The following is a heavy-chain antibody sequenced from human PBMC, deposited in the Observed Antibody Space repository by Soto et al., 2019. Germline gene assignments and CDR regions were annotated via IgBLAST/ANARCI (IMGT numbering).Heavy chain of an antibody. D-gene: IGHD7-27*01. J-gene: IGHJ5*02. V-gene: IGHV3-9*01. CDR2: ITWNSADI. Sequence: SVRLSCAASGFTFDNYAMHWVRQAPGKGLEWVSSITWNSADIVYADSVKGRFTISRDNAKNSLYLQMNSLRPEDTALYYCVKVNGYNGNWGFDPWGQGTLVTVSS. CDR1: GFTFDNYA. CDR3: VKVNGYNGNWGFDP.